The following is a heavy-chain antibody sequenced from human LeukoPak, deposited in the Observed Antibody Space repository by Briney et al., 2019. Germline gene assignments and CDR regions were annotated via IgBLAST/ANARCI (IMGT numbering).Heavy chain of an antibody. D-gene: IGHD4-23*01. Sequence: GRALRLSCTASGFTLSDYGMHWVRQAPGKGLEWVAVISYDGSNKYYADSVKGRFTISRDNSKNTLYLQMNSLRAEDTAVYYCARVYGGNTRRAYYYYYMDVWGKGTTVTVSS. CDR1: GFTLSDYG. J-gene: IGHJ6*03. CDR2: ISYDGSNK. V-gene: IGHV3-30*06. CDR3: ARVYGGNTRRAYYYYYMDV.